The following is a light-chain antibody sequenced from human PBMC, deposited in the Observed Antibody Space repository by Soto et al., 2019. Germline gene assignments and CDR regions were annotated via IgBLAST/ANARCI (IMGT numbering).Light chain of an antibody. J-gene: IGKJ1*01. CDR2: DAS. CDR1: QSISSW. Sequence: DIQMTQSPSTLSASVGDRVTITCRASQSISSWLAWYQQKPGKAPKLLIYDASYLERGVPSRLSGSGSGTEFTLTISYLQPDDLATYYCQQYNSFWTFGQGTKVEI. V-gene: IGKV1-5*01. CDR3: QQYNSFWT.